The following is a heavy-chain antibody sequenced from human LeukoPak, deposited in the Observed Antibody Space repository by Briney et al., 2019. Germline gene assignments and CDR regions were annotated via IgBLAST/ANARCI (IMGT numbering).Heavy chain of an antibody. J-gene: IGHJ6*03. CDR1: GYTFTSYG. D-gene: IGHD3-3*01. CDR2: ISAYNGNT. CDR3: ARAGYYDFWSGYGAYYYYYYMDV. V-gene: IGHV1-18*01. Sequence: ASVKVSCKASGYTFTSYGISWVRQAPGQGLEWMGWISAYNGNTNYAQKLQGRVTMTTDTSTSTAYMELRSLRSDDTAVYYCARAGYYDFWSGYGAYYYYYYMDVWGKGTTVTVSS.